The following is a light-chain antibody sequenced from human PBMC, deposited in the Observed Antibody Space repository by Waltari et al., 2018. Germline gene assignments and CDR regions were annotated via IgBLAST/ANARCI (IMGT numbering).Light chain of an antibody. J-gene: IGLJ3*02. CDR3: AAWDDSLSTWV. CDR1: SSNIGSNF. V-gene: IGLV1-47*01. Sequence: QSVLTQPPSASGTPGQRVAISRSGSSSNIGSNFVYCYQQLPGTAPELLIYRNNQRPSGVPVRISGSKSGTSASLAVSGLRSEDEADFYCAAWDDSLSTWVFGGGTKLTVL. CDR2: RNN.